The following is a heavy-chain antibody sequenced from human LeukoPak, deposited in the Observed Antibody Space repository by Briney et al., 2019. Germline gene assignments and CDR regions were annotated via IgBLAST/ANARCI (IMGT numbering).Heavy chain of an antibody. CDR1: GGSFSGYY. CDR2: INHSGST. V-gene: IGHV4-34*01. Sequence: PSETLSLTCAVYGGSFSGYYWSWIRQPPGKGLEWIGEINHSGSTNYNPSLKSRVTISVDTSKNQFSLELSSVTAADTAVYYCARAAVGSSGWPFDYWGQGTLVTVSS. D-gene: IGHD6-19*01. J-gene: IGHJ4*02. CDR3: ARAAVGSSGWPFDY.